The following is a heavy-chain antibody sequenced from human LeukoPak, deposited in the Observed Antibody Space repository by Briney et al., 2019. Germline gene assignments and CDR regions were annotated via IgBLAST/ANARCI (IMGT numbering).Heavy chain of an antibody. CDR2: INWNGGST. Sequence: PGRSLRLSCAASGFTFDDYGMSWVRQAPGKGLEWVSGINWNGGSTGYADPVKGRFTISRDNAKNSLYLQMNSLRAEDTASYYCARVSQSYDYGDYEDYWGQGTLVTVSS. CDR3: ARVSQSYDYGDYEDY. D-gene: IGHD4-17*01. J-gene: IGHJ4*02. V-gene: IGHV3-20*04. CDR1: GFTFDDYG.